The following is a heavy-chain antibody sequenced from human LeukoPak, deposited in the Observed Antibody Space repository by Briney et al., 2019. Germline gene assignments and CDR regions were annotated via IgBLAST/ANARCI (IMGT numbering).Heavy chain of an antibody. CDR2: IYYSVST. CDR3: ARVGIAARGVDY. Sequence: SETLSLTCTVSGVSVSGGSYYWRWIRQPPGRGREWIGYIYYSVSTNYNPSLKSRVTISVDTSKNQFSLKLSSVTAADTAVYYCARVGIAARGVDYWGQGTLVTVSS. CDR1: GVSVSGGSYY. D-gene: IGHD6-6*01. J-gene: IGHJ4*02. V-gene: IGHV4-61*01.